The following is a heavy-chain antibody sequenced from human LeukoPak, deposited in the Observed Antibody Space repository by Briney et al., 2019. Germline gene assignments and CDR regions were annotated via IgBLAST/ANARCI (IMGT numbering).Heavy chain of an antibody. Sequence: PGRSLRLSCAASGFTFSSHAMHWVRQAPGKGLEWVAFVSYDAKISSYADFVKGRFTISRDNSKNTLYLQMNSLRAEDTALYFCARDLSRTYTVDYWGRGTLVIVSS. D-gene: IGHD2-2*02. J-gene: IGHJ4*02. CDR1: GFTFSSHA. V-gene: IGHV3-30*04. CDR3: ARDLSRTYTVDY. CDR2: VSYDAKIS.